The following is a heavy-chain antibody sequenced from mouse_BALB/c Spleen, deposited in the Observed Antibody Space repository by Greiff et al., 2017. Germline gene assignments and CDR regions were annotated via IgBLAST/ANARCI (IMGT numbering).Heavy chain of an antibody. CDR1: GFTFSSFG. CDR2: ISSGSSTI. Sequence: EVKLVESGGGLVQPGGSRKLSCAASGFTFSSFGMHWVRQAPEKGLEWVAYISSGSSTIYYADTVKGRFTISRDNPKNTLFLQMTSLRSEDTAMYYCARGGDSGTWFAYWGQGTLVTVSA. J-gene: IGHJ3*01. CDR3: ARGGDSGTWFAY. V-gene: IGHV5-17*02. D-gene: IGHD4-1*01.